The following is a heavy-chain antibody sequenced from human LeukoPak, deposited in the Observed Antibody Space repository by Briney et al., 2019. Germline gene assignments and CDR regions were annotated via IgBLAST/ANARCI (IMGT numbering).Heavy chain of an antibody. CDR1: GFTFSSYW. V-gene: IGHV3-7*01. D-gene: IGHD3-3*01. CDR3: ASQGGLPAYYDFWSGYIGTYYYYGMDV. J-gene: IGHJ6*02. CDR2: IKQDGSEK. Sequence: GGSLRLSCAASGFTFSSYWMSWVRQAPGKGLEWVANIKQDGSEKYYVDSVKGRFTISRDNAKNSLYLQMNSLRAEDTAVYYCASQGGLPAYYDFWSGYIGTYYYYGMDVWGQGTTVTVSS.